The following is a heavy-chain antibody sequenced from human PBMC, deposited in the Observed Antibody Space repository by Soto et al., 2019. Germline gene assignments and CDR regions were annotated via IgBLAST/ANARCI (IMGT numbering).Heavy chain of an antibody. Sequence: GESLKISCKGSGYSLTSYWISWVRQMPGKGLEWMGRIDPSDSYTNYSPSFQGHVTISADKSISTAYLQWSSLKASDTAMYYCARLPDVYCSSTSCYNNWFDPWGQGTLVTVSS. D-gene: IGHD2-2*02. CDR3: ARLPDVYCSSTSCYNNWFDP. J-gene: IGHJ5*02. CDR2: IDPSDSYT. CDR1: GYSLTSYW. V-gene: IGHV5-10-1*01.